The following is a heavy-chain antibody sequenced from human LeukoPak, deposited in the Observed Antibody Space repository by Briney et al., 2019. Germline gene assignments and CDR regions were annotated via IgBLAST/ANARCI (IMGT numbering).Heavy chain of an antibody. D-gene: IGHD3-22*01. CDR2: IWYDGSNK. Sequence: GGSLRLSCAASGSTFSSYGMHWVRQAPGKGLEWVAVIWYDGSNKYYADSVKGRFTISRDNPKNTLYLQMNSLRAEDTAVYFCAKRGVVIRVILVGFHKQAYYFESWGQGVLVTVSS. V-gene: IGHV3-33*06. CDR1: GSTFSSYG. J-gene: IGHJ4*02. CDR3: AKRGVVIRVILVGFHKQAYYFES.